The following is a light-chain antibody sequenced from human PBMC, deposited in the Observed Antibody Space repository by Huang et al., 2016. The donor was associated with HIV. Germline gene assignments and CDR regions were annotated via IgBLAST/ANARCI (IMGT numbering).Light chain of an antibody. CDR2: GAS. V-gene: IGKV3-15*01. CDR3: QQYNNWPFT. CDR1: QSISSK. Sequence: ERVMTQSPVTLSVSPGERATLSCRASQSISSKFAWYQQKPGQAPRLLIYGASTRATGIPARFSGSGSGTEFTLTISSLQSEDFAVYYCQQYNNWPFTFGPGTRVDIK. J-gene: IGKJ3*01.